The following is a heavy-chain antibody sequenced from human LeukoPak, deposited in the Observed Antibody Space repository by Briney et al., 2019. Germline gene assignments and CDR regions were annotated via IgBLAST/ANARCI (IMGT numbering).Heavy chain of an antibody. D-gene: IGHD5-18*01. CDR2: IYYSGST. Sequence: ASETLSLTCTVSGGSISSGDYYWSWIRQPPGKGLEWIGYIYYSGSTYYNPSLKSRVTISVDTFKNQFSLKLSSVTAADTAVYYCARDRPLDTAMVTDWYFDLWGRGTLVTVSS. CDR1: GGSISSGDYY. J-gene: IGHJ2*01. V-gene: IGHV4-30-4*01. CDR3: ARDRPLDTAMVTDWYFDL.